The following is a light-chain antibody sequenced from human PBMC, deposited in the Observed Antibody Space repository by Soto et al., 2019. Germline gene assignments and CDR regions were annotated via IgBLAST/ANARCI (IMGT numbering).Light chain of an antibody. Sequence: QSVLTQPPSASGTPGQRVTISCSGSSSNIGSNYVYWYQQLPGTAPKLLIYRNNQRPSGVPDRFSGSKSGTSAFLAISGLRSEDEADYYCAAWDDSLRKVFGGGTKLTVL. CDR1: SSNIGSNY. CDR2: RNN. CDR3: AAWDDSLRKV. J-gene: IGLJ2*01. V-gene: IGLV1-47*01.